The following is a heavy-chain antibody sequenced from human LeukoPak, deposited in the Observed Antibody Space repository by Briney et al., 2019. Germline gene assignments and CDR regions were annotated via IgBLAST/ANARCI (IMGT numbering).Heavy chain of an antibody. CDR2: LYYTGST. V-gene: IGHV4-39*01. CDR1: GGSISSSSYY. CDR3: ARLNGWFDP. Sequence: PSETLSLTCTVSGGSISSSSYYWGWIRQPPGKGLEWIGTLYYTGSTHYNPSLKSRVTISVDTSKNQFSLKLSSVTAADTAVYYCARLNGWFDPWGQGTLVIVSS. J-gene: IGHJ5*02. D-gene: IGHD4-17*01.